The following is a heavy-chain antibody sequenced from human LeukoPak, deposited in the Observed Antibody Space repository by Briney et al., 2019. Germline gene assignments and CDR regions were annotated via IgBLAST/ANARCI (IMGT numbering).Heavy chain of an antibody. J-gene: IGHJ4*02. Sequence: GGSLRLSCAASGFTFTSYAMSWVRQAPGKGLEWVSAISSSGGSTYYADSVKGRFTISRDNARNSLYLQLNSLRAEDTAVYYCARATYDYVWGSYRYNSQFDYWGQGTLVTVSS. V-gene: IGHV3-23*01. CDR2: ISSSGGST. D-gene: IGHD3-16*02. CDR3: ARATYDYVWGSYRYNSQFDY. CDR1: GFTFTSYA.